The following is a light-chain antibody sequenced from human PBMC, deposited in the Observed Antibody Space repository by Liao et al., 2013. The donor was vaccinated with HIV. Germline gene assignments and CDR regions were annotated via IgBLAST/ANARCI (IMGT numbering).Light chain of an antibody. V-gene: IGLV3-21*04. J-gene: IGLJ2*01. CDR2: YDS. Sequence: YVLTQPPSVSVAPGKTATITCGGNNIGSKNVHWYQQKPGQAPVLVIYYDSDRPSGIPERFSGSNSGNTATLTISRVEAGDEADYYCQVWDSSSDHVVFGGGTKLTVL. CDR1: NIGSKN. CDR3: QVWDSSSDHVV.